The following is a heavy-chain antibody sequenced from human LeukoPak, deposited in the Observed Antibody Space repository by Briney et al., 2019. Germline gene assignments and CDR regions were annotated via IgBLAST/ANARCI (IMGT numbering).Heavy chain of an antibody. CDR3: VRGGIQVSGIDAFDI. V-gene: IGHV3-13*01. CDR1: GFTFRNYD. D-gene: IGHD5/OR15-5a*01. CDR2: IGIADDT. Sequence: PGGSLRLSCAASGFTFRNYDMHWVRQFPGRGLEWVSAIGIADDTHYPDSVKGRFTISREYAKNSLYLQMNSLRDGDTAVYYCVRGGIQVSGIDAFDIWGQGTMVTVSS. J-gene: IGHJ3*02.